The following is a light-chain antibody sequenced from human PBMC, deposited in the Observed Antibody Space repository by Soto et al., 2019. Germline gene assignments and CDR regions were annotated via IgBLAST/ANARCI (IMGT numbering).Light chain of an antibody. V-gene: IGKV3-20*01. Sequence: IVLSQSPCTLSLSTGEIATLSCRASQSVSRSYLAWYQQKPGQAPKLRIYGASSRASGIPDRFSGSGSGTDFTLTISRLEPEDFAVYYCQQYGSSPLTFGGGTKVDI. J-gene: IGKJ4*01. CDR3: QQYGSSPLT. CDR1: QSVSRSY. CDR2: GAS.